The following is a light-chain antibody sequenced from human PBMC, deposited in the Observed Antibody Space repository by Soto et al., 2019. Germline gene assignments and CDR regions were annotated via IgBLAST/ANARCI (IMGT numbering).Light chain of an antibody. V-gene: IGKV3-20*01. CDR1: QSVSSTY. J-gene: IGKJ1*01. CDR3: QQYGSSRWT. Sequence: PGERATLSCRASQSVSSTYLAWYQQKPGQAPRLLVFGASSRATGIPDRFSGSGSGTDFTLTISRLEPEDFAVYYCQQYGSSRWTSGQGTKVEVK. CDR2: GAS.